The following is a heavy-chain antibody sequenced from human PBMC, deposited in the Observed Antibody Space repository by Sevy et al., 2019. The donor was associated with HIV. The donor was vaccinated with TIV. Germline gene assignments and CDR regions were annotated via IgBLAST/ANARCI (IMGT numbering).Heavy chain of an antibody. CDR2: ISGSGGST. D-gene: IGHD3-10*01. CDR1: VFTFSNYG. V-gene: IGHV3-23*01. J-gene: IGHJ3*02. CDR3: AKEARTYYSGSGSYLVGALDI. Sequence: GGSLRLSCADSVFTFSNYGMSWVRQAPGKGLEWVSAISGSGGSTYYADFVQGRFTISRENSKNTLYLHMDGLRAEDTAIYYCAKEARTYYSGSGSYLVGALDIWGQGTTVTVSS.